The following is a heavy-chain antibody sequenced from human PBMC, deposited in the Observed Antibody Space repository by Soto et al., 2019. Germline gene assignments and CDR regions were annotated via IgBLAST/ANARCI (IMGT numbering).Heavy chain of an antibody. J-gene: IGHJ4*02. Sequence: EVQLVESGGGLVQPGRSLRLSCVASGFNFGDYAMHWVRQAPGKGLEWVSGISWDSGTIDYADSVRGRFTISRDNAKNSLYLRMNSLRTEDTALYYCAKDKRRRVGGLDYCGQGTLVTISS. CDR1: GFNFGDYA. CDR2: ISWDSGTI. V-gene: IGHV3-9*01. CDR3: AKDKRRRVGGLDY.